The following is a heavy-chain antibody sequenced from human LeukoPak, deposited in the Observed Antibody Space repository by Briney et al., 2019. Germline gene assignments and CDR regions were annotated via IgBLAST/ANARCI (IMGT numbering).Heavy chain of an antibody. CDR2: MNPNSGNT. CDR1: GYTFTSYD. D-gene: IGHD2-15*01. Sequence: ASVKVSCKASGYTFTSYDINWVRQATGQGLEWMGWMNPNSGNTGYAQKFQGRVTITRNTSISTAYMELSSLRSEDTAVYYCASCSGGSCYYFDYWGQGTLVTVSS. V-gene: IGHV1-8*03. J-gene: IGHJ4*02. CDR3: ASCSGGSCYYFDY.